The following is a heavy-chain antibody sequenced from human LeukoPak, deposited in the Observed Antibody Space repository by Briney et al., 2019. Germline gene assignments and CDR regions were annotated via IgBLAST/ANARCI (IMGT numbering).Heavy chain of an antibody. CDR3: ASGAYYDILTGQMDI. Sequence: GGSLRLSCAASGFTFSSYSMNWVRQAPGKGLDWVSSISSSSSYIYYADSVKGRFTISRDNAKNSLYLQMNSLRAEDTAVYYCASGAYYDILTGQMDIWGQGTMVTVSS. V-gene: IGHV3-21*01. CDR2: ISSSSSYI. CDR1: GFTFSSYS. D-gene: IGHD3-9*01. J-gene: IGHJ3*02.